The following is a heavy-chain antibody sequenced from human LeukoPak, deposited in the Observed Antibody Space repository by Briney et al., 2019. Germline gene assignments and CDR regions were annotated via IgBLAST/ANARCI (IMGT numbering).Heavy chain of an antibody. CDR2: KLYSGNT. J-gene: IGHJ4*02. Sequence: PSETLSLTCIVSGGSISSGSHYWAWVRQPPGKGLEWIASKLYSGNTYYNPSLKSRVTISVDTSKNQFFLRLSSVTAADTTVNYCARHLDSRGRYFDYWGQGTLVTVSS. CDR1: GGSISSGSHY. D-gene: IGHD3-22*01. CDR3: ARHLDSRGRYFDY. V-gene: IGHV4-39*01.